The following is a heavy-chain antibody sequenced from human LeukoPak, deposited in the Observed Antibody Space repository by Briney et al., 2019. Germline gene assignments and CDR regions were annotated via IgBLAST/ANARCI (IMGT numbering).Heavy chain of an antibody. CDR1: GGSISSSDYY. Sequence: PSETLSLTCTVPGGSISSSDYYWGWIRQPPGKGLEWIGNIYYNGRTYYNPSLKSRVTISVDTSKNQFSLKLSSVTAADTAVYYCARLGVARYFDWLGFDYWGQGTLVTVSS. D-gene: IGHD3-9*01. V-gene: IGHV4-39*07. CDR3: ARLGVARYFDWLGFDY. J-gene: IGHJ4*02. CDR2: IYYNGRT.